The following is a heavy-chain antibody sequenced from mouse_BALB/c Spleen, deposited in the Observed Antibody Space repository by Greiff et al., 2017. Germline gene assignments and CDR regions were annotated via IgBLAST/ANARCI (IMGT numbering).Heavy chain of an antibody. Sequence: EVMLVESGGGLVQPGGSLKLSCAASGFTFSSYTMSWVRQTPEKRLEWVAYISNGGGSTYYPDTVKGRFTISRDNAKNTLYLQMSSLKSEDTAMYYCARQADSSGYRAMDYWGQGTSVTVSS. D-gene: IGHD3-2*01. J-gene: IGHJ4*01. CDR3: ARQADSSGYRAMDY. CDR1: GFTFSSYT. V-gene: IGHV5-12-2*01. CDR2: ISNGGGST.